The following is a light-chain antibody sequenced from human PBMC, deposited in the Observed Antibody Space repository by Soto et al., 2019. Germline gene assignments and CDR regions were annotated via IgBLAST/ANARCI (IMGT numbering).Light chain of an antibody. J-gene: IGKJ2*01. Sequence: TVMTQSPATLSVSPGERATLSCRASQTIANNLAWYQQRPGQAPRLLIYGASTRATGIPARFSGSGSGTEFTLTLSSLQSEDFAIYYCQQYNNWPPYTFGQGTKLEIK. CDR1: QTIANN. CDR3: QQYNNWPPYT. V-gene: IGKV3-15*01. CDR2: GAS.